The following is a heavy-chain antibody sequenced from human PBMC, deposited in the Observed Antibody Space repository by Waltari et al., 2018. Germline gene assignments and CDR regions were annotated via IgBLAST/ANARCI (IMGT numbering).Heavy chain of an antibody. CDR2: ISGSCGST. Sequence: EVQLVESGGGLVQPGGSLRLSCAASGFTFSSYAMSWVRQAPGKGLEWVSAISGSCGSTYYADSVKGRFTISRDNSKNTLYLQMNSLRSEDTAVYYCATGSEYSSSYLGYWGQGTLVTVSS. D-gene: IGHD6-6*01. J-gene: IGHJ4*02. CDR1: GFTFSSYA. V-gene: IGHV3-23*04. CDR3: ATGSEYSSSYLGY.